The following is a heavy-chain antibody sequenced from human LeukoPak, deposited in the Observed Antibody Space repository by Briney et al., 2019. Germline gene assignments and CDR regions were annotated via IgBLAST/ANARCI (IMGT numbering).Heavy chain of an antibody. CDR3: TRGLRGGDYQLLPFGF. D-gene: IGHD2-2*01. Sequence: SETLSLTCTVSGGSISPYYWSWIRQSPGKELEYIGYIYYTGSTNYNPSFKRRVTISLDTSNNQFSLILSSVTAADTAVYYCTRGLRGGDYQLLPFGFWGQGTLVTVSS. J-gene: IGHJ4*02. V-gene: IGHV4-59*01. CDR1: GGSISPYY. CDR2: IYYTGST.